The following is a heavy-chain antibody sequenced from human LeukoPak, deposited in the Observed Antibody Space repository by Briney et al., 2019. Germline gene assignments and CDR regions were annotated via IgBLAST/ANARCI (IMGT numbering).Heavy chain of an antibody. J-gene: IGHJ3*02. Sequence: QTLSLTCAISGDSVSSNSAAWHWIRQSPSRGLEWLGWTYYRSEWYNDSAVSVKSRITINPDTSKNQFSLPLNSVTPEDTAVYSCARGPGLRMGAFDIWGQGTVVSVSS. CDR2: TYYRSEWYN. CDR1: GDSVSSNSAA. CDR3: ARGPGLRMGAFDI. V-gene: IGHV6-1*01. D-gene: IGHD4-17*01.